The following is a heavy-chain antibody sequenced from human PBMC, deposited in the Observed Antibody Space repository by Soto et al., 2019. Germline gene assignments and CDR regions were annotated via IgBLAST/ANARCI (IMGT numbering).Heavy chain of an antibody. V-gene: IGHV4-59*01. CDR2: IYYSGST. CDR1: GGSISSYY. D-gene: IGHD6-13*01. Sequence: QVQLQESGPGLVKPSETLSLTCTGSGGSISSYYWSWIRQPPGKGLEWIGYIYYSGSTNYNPSLKSRVTISVDTSKNQFSLKLSSVTAADTAVYYCARGYSSSRHYYYYYMDVWGKGTTVTVSS. J-gene: IGHJ6*03. CDR3: ARGYSSSRHYYYYYMDV.